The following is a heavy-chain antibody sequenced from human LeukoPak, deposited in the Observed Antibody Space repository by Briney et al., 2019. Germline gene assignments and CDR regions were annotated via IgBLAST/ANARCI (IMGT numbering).Heavy chain of an antibody. CDR1: GFTFSSYA. D-gene: IGHD1-26*01. J-gene: IGHJ4*02. CDR3: AREGTLVGAREDSSPFDY. CDR2: ISYDGSNK. Sequence: PGGSLRLSCAASGFTFSSYAMHWVRQAPGKGLEWVAVISYDGSNKYYADSVKGRFTISRDNSKNTLYLQMNSLRAEDTAVYYCAREGTLVGAREDSSPFDYWGQGTLVTVSS. V-gene: IGHV3-30-3*01.